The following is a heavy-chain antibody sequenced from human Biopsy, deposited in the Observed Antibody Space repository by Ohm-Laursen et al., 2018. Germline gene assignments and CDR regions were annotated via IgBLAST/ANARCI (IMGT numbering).Heavy chain of an antibody. Sequence: SDTLSLTCSVYGESFNGYYWSWIRRTPGKGLEWIGEINHSGRTNYNPSLKSRVTISVDTSKSQFSLKVRSVTAADTAVYYCVRGVDYYDPYHYYALDVWGQGTTVTVSS. CDR3: VRGVDYYDPYHYYALDV. CDR1: GESFNGYY. V-gene: IGHV4-34*01. J-gene: IGHJ6*02. CDR2: INHSGRT. D-gene: IGHD3-22*01.